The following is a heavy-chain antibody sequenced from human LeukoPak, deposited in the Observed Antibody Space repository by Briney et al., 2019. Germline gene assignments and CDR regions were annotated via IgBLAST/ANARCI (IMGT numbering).Heavy chain of an antibody. J-gene: IGHJ3*02. CDR1: GFTFSSYA. Sequence: GSLRLSCAASGFTFSSYAMSWIRQPAGKGLEWIGRIYTSGSTNYNPSLKSRVTISVDTSKNQFSLKLSSVTAADTAVYYCARRMEHYYDSSGYAFDIWGQGTMVTVSS. D-gene: IGHD3-22*01. CDR2: IYTSGST. V-gene: IGHV4-4*07. CDR3: ARRMEHYYDSSGYAFDI.